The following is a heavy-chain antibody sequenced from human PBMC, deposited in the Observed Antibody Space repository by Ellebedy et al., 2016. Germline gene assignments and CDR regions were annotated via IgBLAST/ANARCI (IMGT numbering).Heavy chain of an antibody. CDR3: ARVDTMGGPYYYYMDV. CDR1: GLTVTSSY. CDR2: IYGTGTT. V-gene: IGHV3-53*01. D-gene: IGHD3-16*01. J-gene: IGHJ6*03. Sequence: GGSLRLXCAASGLTVTSSYLSWVRQAPGKGLEWVSVIYGTGTTYYTDSVKGRFTISRDSSKNTLYLEMKSLRAEDSAVYYCARVDTMGGPYYYYMDVWGEGTAVTVSS.